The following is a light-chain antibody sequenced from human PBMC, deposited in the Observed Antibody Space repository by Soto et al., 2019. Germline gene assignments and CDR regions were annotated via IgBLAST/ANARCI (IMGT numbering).Light chain of an antibody. CDR2: SAS. V-gene: IGKV1-39*01. CDR3: QQSNSVPFT. Sequence: DIQITQSPSSLSASVGDRVTITCRASQSISKYLNWYQQKPGKAPKLLMYSASSLLSGVPSRFSGTGSGTDFTLTISSLQPEDFATYYCQQSNSVPFTFGGGTAVEIE. J-gene: IGKJ4*01. CDR1: QSISKY.